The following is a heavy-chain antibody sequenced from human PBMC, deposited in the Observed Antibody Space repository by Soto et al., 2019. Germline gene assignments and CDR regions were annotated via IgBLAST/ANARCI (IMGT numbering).Heavy chain of an antibody. J-gene: IGHJ4*02. Sequence: PXESLRLSCAASGFTFSSYGMHWVRQAPGKGLEWVAVIWYDGSNKYYADSVKGRFTISRDNSKNTLYLQMNSLRAEDTAVYYCARASYYGSGSYYKPYFDYWGQGTLVTVSS. CDR1: GFTFSSYG. V-gene: IGHV3-33*01. CDR2: IWYDGSNK. D-gene: IGHD3-10*01. CDR3: ARASYYGSGSYYKPYFDY.